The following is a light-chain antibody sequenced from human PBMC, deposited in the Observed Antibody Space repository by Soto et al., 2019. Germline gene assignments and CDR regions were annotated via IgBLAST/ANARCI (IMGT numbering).Light chain of an antibody. CDR1: QTVSSS. CDR2: GAS. CDR3: QQYGSSART. J-gene: IGKJ1*01. V-gene: IGKV3-20*01. Sequence: DSVLTQSPGTLSLSPGERATLSCRASQTVSSSLAWYQQKPGQAPRLLIFGASTRAAGFPDRFSGSGSGTDFTLTISRLEPEDFAVYYCQQYGSSARTFGQGTKVEIK.